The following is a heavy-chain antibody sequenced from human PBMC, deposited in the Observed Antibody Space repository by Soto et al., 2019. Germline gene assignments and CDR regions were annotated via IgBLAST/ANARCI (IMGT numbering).Heavy chain of an antibody. Sequence: PGGTLRLSCAASGFTFSSYSMNWVRQAPGKGLEWVSYISSSSRTIDYADSVKGRFTISRDNAKNSLYLQMNSLRDQDTAVYYCASDYNVVVPADYYFHYRGQGILGTVSS. CDR2: ISSSSRTI. V-gene: IGHV3-48*02. CDR3: ASDYNVVVPADYYFHY. CDR1: GFTFSSYS. D-gene: IGHD2-2*01. J-gene: IGHJ4*02.